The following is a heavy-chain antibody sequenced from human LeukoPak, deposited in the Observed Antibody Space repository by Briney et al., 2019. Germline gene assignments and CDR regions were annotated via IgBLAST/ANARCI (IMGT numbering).Heavy chain of an antibody. CDR2: ISGSGGST. D-gene: IGHD2-15*01. Sequence: GGSLRLSCAASGFTFSSYAMSWVRQAPGKGLEWVSAISGSGGSTYYADSVKGRFTISRDNSKNTLYLQMNSLRAEDTAVYYCAREVVVVVAATHYFDYWGQGTLVTVSS. CDR3: AREVVVVVAATHYFDY. J-gene: IGHJ4*02. V-gene: IGHV3-23*01. CDR1: GFTFSSYA.